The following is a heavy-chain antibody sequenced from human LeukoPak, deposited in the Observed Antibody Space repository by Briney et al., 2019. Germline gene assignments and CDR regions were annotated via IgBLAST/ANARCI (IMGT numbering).Heavy chain of an antibody. CDR3: ARSGPGIAARPYAFDI. CDR2: IYTSGST. V-gene: IGHV4-61*02. Sequence: SETLSLTCTVSGYSISSGYYWGWIRQPAGKGLEWIGRIYTSGSTNYNPSLKSRVTISVDTSKNQFSLKLSSVTAADTAVYYCARSGPGIAARPYAFDIWGQGTMVTVSS. CDR1: GYSISSGYY. J-gene: IGHJ3*02. D-gene: IGHD6-6*01.